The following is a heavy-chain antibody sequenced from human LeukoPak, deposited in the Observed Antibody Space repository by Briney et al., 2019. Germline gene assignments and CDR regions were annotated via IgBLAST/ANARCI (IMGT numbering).Heavy chain of an antibody. J-gene: IGHJ3*02. Sequence: PGGSLRLSCSASGFTFSSYVMFWVRQAPGKGLEYVSAVSSIGGSTYYADSVKGRFTISRDNSKNTLYLQMISLRLEDTAVYYCVKEGNGAFDIWGQGTMVTVSS. V-gene: IGHV3-64D*09. CDR2: VSSIGGST. CDR1: GFTFSSYV. CDR3: VKEGNGAFDI. D-gene: IGHD2-8*01.